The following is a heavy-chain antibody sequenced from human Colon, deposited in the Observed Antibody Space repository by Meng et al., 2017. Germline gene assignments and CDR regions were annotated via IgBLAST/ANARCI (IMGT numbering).Heavy chain of an antibody. D-gene: IGHD3-10*01. Sequence: VQAAGPELVQPSQSLSLACAVYGDSVSRGGYGTWIRQSAGKGLEWIGRIQTSGNTNYNPSLKSRVSMSVDTSKNQVSLRLTSLTAADTAVYFCARDQTYYGSGWFDPWTWSTLVTVSS. V-gene: IGHV4-61*02. CDR2: IQTSGNT. CDR3: ARDQTYYGSGWFDP. J-gene: IGHJ5*02. CDR1: GDSVSRGGY.